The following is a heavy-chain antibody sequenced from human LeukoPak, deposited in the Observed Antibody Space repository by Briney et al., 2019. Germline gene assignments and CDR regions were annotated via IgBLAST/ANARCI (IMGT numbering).Heavy chain of an antibody. V-gene: IGHV1-2*02. J-gene: IGHJ3*02. CDR2: INPNSGGT. CDR3: ARSRGSSDAFDI. D-gene: IGHD2-2*01. Sequence: ASVKVSCKASGYTFTGYYMHWVRQAPGQGLEWMGWINPNSGGTNYAQKFQGRVTMTRDTSISTAYMELSRLRSDDTAVYYGARSRGSSDAFDIWGQGTMVTVSS. CDR1: GYTFTGYY.